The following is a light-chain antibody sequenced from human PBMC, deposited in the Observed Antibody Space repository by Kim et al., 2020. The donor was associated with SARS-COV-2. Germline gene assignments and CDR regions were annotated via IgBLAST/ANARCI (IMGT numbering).Light chain of an antibody. CDR3: SSSTSANTYI. CDR1: SSDVGGQIY. CDR2: DVT. Sequence: QSALTQPASVSGSPGQTVTISCTGTSSDVGGQIYVSWYQQHPDKAPKLMIYDVTKRPPGVSDRFSGSKSGNTASLTISGLQSEDDADYYCSSSTSANTYIFGTGTKVTVL. V-gene: IGLV2-14*01. J-gene: IGLJ1*01.